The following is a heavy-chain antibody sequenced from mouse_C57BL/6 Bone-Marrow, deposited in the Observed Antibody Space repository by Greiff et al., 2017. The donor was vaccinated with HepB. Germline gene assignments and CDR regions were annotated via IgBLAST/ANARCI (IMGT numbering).Heavy chain of an antibody. CDR3: ARKGDYYGSSYWYFDV. J-gene: IGHJ1*03. D-gene: IGHD1-1*01. V-gene: IGHV5-15*01. CDR1: GFTFSDYG. CDR2: ISNLAYSI. Sequence: EVMLVESGGGLVQPGGSLKLSCAASGFTFSDYGMAWVRQAPRKGPEWVAFISNLAYSIYYADTVTGRCTISRENAKNTLDLEMSSLRSEDTAMYYCARKGDYYGSSYWYFDVWGTGTTVTVSS.